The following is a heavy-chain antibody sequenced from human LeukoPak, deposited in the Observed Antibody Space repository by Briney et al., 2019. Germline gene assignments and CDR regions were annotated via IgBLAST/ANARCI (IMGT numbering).Heavy chain of an antibody. CDR2: IKTDGSEK. D-gene: IGHD5-18*01. Sequence: PGGSLRLSCEASGFTFSSYWMSWVRQAPGKGLEWVANIKTDGSEKYYVDSVKGRFTISRDNAKNSLYLQMNSLRAEDTAVYYCARRKDTAMVFDPWGQGTLVTVSS. V-gene: IGHV3-7*01. CDR1: GFTFSSYW. CDR3: ARRKDTAMVFDP. J-gene: IGHJ5*02.